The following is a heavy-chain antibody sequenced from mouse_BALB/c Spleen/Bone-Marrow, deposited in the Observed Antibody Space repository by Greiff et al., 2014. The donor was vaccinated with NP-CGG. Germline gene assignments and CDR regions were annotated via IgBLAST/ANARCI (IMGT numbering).Heavy chain of an antibody. Sequence: VQLKESGPGLVKPSQSLSITCTVSGYSITSDYAWSWMRQFPGNLVEWMRYLSYSGSTSYNPSLKSRISITGDTSKNQFFLQLNSLTTEDTATYYCAKGSSYGNSFAYWGQGTLVTVSA. CDR2: LSYSGST. D-gene: IGHD2-10*02. V-gene: IGHV3-2*02. CDR3: AKGSSYGNSFAY. J-gene: IGHJ3*01. CDR1: GYSITSDYA.